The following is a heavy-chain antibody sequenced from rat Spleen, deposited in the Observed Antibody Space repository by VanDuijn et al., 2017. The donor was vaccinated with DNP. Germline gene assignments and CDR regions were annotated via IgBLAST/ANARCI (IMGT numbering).Heavy chain of an antibody. CDR1: GFTFNNYW. V-gene: IGHV5-31*01. CDR3: TTVIYNNFDY. J-gene: IGHJ2*01. CDR2: ITSSGGST. D-gene: IGHD1-10*01. Sequence: EVQLVESGGDLVQPGRSLKLSCVASGFTFNNYWMTWIRQVSGKGLEWVASITSSGGSTYYRDSVKGRFTISRDNAKSSLYLQMDSLRSEDTATYYCTTVIYNNFDYWGQGVMVTVSS.